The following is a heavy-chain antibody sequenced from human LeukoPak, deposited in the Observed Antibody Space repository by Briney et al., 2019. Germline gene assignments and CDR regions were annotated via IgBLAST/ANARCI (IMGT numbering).Heavy chain of an antibody. Sequence: TGGSLRLSCPASGFPFSTYYMDWVRQAPGKGLEWVGLSRAKGDSYSTEYAASVWGRFSISRDESQNSMFPHMNSLKTEDTAVYFCAREYFYGMDVWGQGTTVTVSS. CDR1: GFPFSTYY. J-gene: IGHJ6*02. CDR3: AREYFYGMDV. V-gene: IGHV3-72*01. CDR2: SRAKGDSYST.